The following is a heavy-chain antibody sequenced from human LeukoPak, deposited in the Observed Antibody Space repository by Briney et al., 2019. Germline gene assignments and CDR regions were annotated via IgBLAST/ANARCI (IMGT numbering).Heavy chain of an antibody. J-gene: IGHJ3*02. CDR1: GFTFSSYW. D-gene: IGHD5-24*01. CDR2: INGDGSST. CDR3: ARDGYNLDAFDI. V-gene: IGHV3-74*01. Sequence: PGGSLRLSCAASGFTFSSYWMHGVRQVPGKGLVWVSRINGDGSSTTYADSVKGRFTISRDNAKNTLYLQMNSLRAEDTAVFYCARDGYNLDAFDIWGQGTMVTVSS.